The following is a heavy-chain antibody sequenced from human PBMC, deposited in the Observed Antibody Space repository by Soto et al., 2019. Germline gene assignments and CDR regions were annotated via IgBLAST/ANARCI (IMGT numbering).Heavy chain of an antibody. CDR3: ASVKVQSITMIVVPRGWFDP. J-gene: IGHJ5*02. D-gene: IGHD3-22*01. V-gene: IGHV4-31*03. Sequence: SETLSLTCTVSGGSISSGGYYWSWIRQHPGKGLEWIGYIYYSGSTYYNPSLKSRVTISVDTSKNQFSLKLSSVTAADTAVYYCASVKVQSITMIVVPRGWFDPWAQGTLVTVSS. CDR1: GGSISSGGYY. CDR2: IYYSGST.